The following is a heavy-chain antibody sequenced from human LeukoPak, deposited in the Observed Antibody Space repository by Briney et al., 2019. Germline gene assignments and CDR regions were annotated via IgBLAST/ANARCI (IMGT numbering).Heavy chain of an antibody. CDR3: ARDRMQIASGPENDFDY. CDR2: INTNGGGT. Sequence: PEASVKVSCTASGYTFIDYYMHWVRQAPGHGLEWMGWINTNGGGTNSAQRFQGRVTMTRDTSINTVYMELSRLTSDDTALYYCARDRMQIASGPENDFDYWGQGTLVTVSS. D-gene: IGHD2-21*01. CDR1: GYTFIDYY. V-gene: IGHV1-2*02. J-gene: IGHJ4*02.